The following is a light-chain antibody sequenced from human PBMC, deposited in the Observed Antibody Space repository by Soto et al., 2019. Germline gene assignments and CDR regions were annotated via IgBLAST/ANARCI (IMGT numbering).Light chain of an antibody. CDR1: QSVSSY. J-gene: IGKJ5*01. Sequence: ETVLTQSPGTLSLSPGERAILSCRATQSVSSYLAWYQQKPGQAPRLLIYGASRRATGIPDRFSGSGSGTDFTLTISRLEPEDFAVYYCQQYGPSPGFGQGTRLEIK. CDR2: GAS. V-gene: IGKV3-20*01. CDR3: QQYGPSPG.